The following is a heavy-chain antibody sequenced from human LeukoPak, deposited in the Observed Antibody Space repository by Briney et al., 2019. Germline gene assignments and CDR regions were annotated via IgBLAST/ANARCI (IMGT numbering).Heavy chain of an antibody. V-gene: IGHV3-21*01. Sequence: PGGSLRLSCAASGFTFSSYSMNWVRQAPGKGLEWVSSISSSSSYIYYADSVKGRFTISRDNAKNSLYLQMNSLRAEDTAVYYCARGSRGNYVRYFDLWGRGTLVTVSS. J-gene: IGHJ2*01. D-gene: IGHD1-7*01. CDR2: ISSSSSYI. CDR1: GFTFSSYS. CDR3: ARGSRGNYVRYFDL.